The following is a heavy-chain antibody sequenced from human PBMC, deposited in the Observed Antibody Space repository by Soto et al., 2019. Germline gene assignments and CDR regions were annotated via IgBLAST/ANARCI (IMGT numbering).Heavy chain of an antibody. Sequence: QVQLVQSGPEVKEPGSSVKVSCKTSGGTFSSYSLNWVRQAPGQGLEWMGVITPLYGTKNYAQRFRGRVTFAADESTSTVFLDLTTATSADTAVYFCAGGGTLKPFDPWGQGTLVTVSS. CDR1: GGTFSSYS. V-gene: IGHV1-69*12. D-gene: IGHD3-16*01. CDR3: AGGGTLKPFDP. CDR2: ITPLYGTK. J-gene: IGHJ5*02.